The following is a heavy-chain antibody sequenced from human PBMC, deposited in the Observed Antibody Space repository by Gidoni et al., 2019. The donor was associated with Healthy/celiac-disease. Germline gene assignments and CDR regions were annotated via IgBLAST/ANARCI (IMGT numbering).Heavy chain of an antibody. V-gene: IGHV1-18*01. CDR1: GYTFTSSG. D-gene: IGHD6-6*01. CDR2: ISAYNGNT. J-gene: IGHJ3*02. Sequence: QVQLVQSGAEVKKPGASVKVSCKASGYTFTSSGIRRVRQSPGQGLEWMGWISAYNGNTNYAQKLQGRVTMITDTSTSTAYMELRSLRSDDTAVYYCAGAEQLGGDAFDIWGQGTMVTVSS. CDR3: AGAEQLGGDAFDI.